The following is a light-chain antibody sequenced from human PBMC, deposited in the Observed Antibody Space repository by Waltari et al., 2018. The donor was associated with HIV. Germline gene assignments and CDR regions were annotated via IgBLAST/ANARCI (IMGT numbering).Light chain of an antibody. CDR2: GAS. J-gene: IGKJ3*01. Sequence: EIVLPQSPATLSVFPGERATLSCKASQSVSSKLVWYQQKPGQSPRLLIYGASTRATGIPDRFSGSGSETESTLTISSLQSEDFAVYYCQQYDKWPLAFGSGTKVDIK. CDR1: QSVSSK. V-gene: IGKV3-15*01. CDR3: QQYDKWPLA.